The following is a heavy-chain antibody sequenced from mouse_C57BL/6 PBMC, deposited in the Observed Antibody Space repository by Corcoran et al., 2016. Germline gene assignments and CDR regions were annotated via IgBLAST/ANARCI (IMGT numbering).Heavy chain of an antibody. CDR1: GYAFSSYW. Sequence: QVQLQQSGAELVKPGASVKISCKASGYAFSSYWMNWVKQRPGKGLEWMGQIYPGDGDTNYNGKFKGKATLTADKSSSTAYMQLSSLTSEDSAVYFCARNDSRWLLDWYFDVWGTGTTVTVSS. CDR2: IYPGDGDT. V-gene: IGHV1-80*01. D-gene: IGHD2-3*01. J-gene: IGHJ1*03. CDR3: ARNDSRWLLDWYFDV.